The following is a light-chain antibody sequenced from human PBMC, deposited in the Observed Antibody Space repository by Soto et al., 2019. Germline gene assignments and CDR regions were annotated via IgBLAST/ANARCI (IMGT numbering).Light chain of an antibody. CDR3: QQYNNWPFS. Sequence: EIRITLFPTTLVVSSGGGAALFLLAGQDVTTNFAWYQLKRGQPPRLLIYDISTRATGVPARFSGSGSGTEFTLTISGLQSEDFALYFCQQYNNWPFSFGQGTRLEIK. V-gene: IGKV3-15*01. CDR1: QDVTTN. J-gene: IGKJ5*01. CDR2: DIS.